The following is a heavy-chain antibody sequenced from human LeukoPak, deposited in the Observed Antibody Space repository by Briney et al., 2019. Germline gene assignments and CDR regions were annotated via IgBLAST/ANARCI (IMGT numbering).Heavy chain of an antibody. CDR2: IYGGGPT. V-gene: IGHV3-53*01. CDR3: ARERRGGDGYNHGFDY. D-gene: IGHD5-24*01. CDR1: GFTVSRNY. J-gene: IGHJ4*02. Sequence: TGGSLRLSCAASGFTVSRNYMSWVRQAPGRGLECVSVIYGGGPTYYADSVKGRFTISRDTAKNTLYLQMNSLRGEDTAVYYCARERRGGDGYNHGFDYWGQGTLVTVSS.